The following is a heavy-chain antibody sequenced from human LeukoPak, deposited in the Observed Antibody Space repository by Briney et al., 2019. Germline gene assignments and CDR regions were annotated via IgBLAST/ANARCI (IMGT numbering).Heavy chain of an antibody. CDR1: GFTFNTCA. CDR2: ISGAGINT. Sequence: GGSLRLSCAASGFTFNTCAMNWVRQAPGKGLEWVSTISGAGINTYYADSVKGRFTISRDNSKGILYLQMNSLSADDTAVYYCTEDQHGYNKPGECWGQGALVTVSS. V-gene: IGHV3-23*01. J-gene: IGHJ4*02. D-gene: IGHD1-1*01. CDR3: TEDQHGYNKPGEC.